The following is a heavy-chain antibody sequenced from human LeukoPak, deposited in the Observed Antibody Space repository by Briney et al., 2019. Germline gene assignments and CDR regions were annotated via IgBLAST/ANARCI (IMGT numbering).Heavy chain of an antibody. D-gene: IGHD4-11*01. CDR2: IDHTGST. J-gene: IGHJ6*03. Sequence: PSETLSLTCTVSGDSITIYYWSWIRQPPGKGPEWIGYIDHTGSTNYNPSLNSRVTISRDTSKNDFSLKLSSVTATDTAVYFCARGRVSSSVYYSTYYYYFYMDVWGKGTTVTISS. CDR1: GDSITIYY. V-gene: IGHV4-59*01. CDR3: ARGRVSSSVYYSTYYYYFYMDV.